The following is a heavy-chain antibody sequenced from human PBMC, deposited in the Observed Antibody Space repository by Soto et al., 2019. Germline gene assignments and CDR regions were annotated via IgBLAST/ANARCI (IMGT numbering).Heavy chain of an antibody. Sequence: QVQLVQCGAEVKKPGSSVKVSCKASGDTFNTYTISWVRQAPGQRLEWMGGIIPIFGTANYAQKFQGRVTITADEFTSTVYMELNSLRSEDTAVYYCTRDHPGGQHDFWGQGSLVTVSS. CDR1: GDTFNTYT. J-gene: IGHJ4*02. CDR2: IIPIFGTA. D-gene: IGHD6-13*01. V-gene: IGHV1-69*12. CDR3: TRDHPGGQHDF.